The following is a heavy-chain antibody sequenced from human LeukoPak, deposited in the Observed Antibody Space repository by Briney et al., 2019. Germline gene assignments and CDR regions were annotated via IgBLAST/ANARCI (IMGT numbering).Heavy chain of an antibody. CDR2: FSGSGGST. V-gene: IGHV3-23*01. CDR1: GFTFSNYA. J-gene: IGHJ4*02. Sequence: GGSLRLSCAASGFTFSNYAMSWVRQAPGKGLEWVSAFSGSGGSTYYADSVKGRFTISRDNSKNTLYLQMNSLRAEDTAVYYCAKDVGYCSSTTCYKPIDYPGQGTLVTVSS. D-gene: IGHD2-2*02. CDR3: AKDVGYCSSTTCYKPIDY.